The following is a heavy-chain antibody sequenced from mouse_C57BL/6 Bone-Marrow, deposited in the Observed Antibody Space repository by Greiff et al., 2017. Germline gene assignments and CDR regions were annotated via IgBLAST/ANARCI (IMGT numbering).Heavy chain of an antibody. Sequence: VQLQQSGAELVRPGASVTLSCKASGYTFTDYEMHWVKQTPVHGLEWIGAIDPETGGTAYNQKFTGKAILTADKSSSTAYMELRSLTSEDSAVYYCTPYYDGSSDTHGGQGTLVTVSA. D-gene: IGHD1-1*01. J-gene: IGHJ3*01. CDR3: TPYYDGSSDTH. CDR2: IDPETGGT. V-gene: IGHV1-15*01. CDR1: GYTFTDYE.